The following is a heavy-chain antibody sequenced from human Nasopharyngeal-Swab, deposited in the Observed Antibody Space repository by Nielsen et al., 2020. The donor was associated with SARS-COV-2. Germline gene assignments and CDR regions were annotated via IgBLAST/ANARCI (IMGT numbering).Heavy chain of an antibody. V-gene: IGHV3-30-3*01. CDR3: AKGHLAVACFDY. Sequence: GRSLTLSCAASGLTFSSYAMHWVRQAPGKGLEWVAVISYDGSNKYYADSVKGRFTISRDNSKNTLYLQMNSRRAEDTAVYYCAKGHLAVACFDYWGQGTLVTVSS. J-gene: IGHJ4*02. CDR2: ISYDGSNK. CDR1: GLTFSSYA. D-gene: IGHD6-19*01.